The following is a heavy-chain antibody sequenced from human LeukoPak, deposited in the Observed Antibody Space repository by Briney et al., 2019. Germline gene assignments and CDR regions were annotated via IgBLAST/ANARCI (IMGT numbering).Heavy chain of an antibody. D-gene: IGHD6-13*01. Sequence: GGSLRLSCAASGFTFSSYWMSWVRQAPGKGLEWVANIKQDGSEKYYVDSVKGRFTISRDNAKNSLYLQMNSQRAEDTAVYYCARSFPLAAAGTSFDYWGQGTLVTVSS. J-gene: IGHJ4*02. V-gene: IGHV3-7*01. CDR1: GFTFSSYW. CDR2: IKQDGSEK. CDR3: ARSFPLAAAGTSFDY.